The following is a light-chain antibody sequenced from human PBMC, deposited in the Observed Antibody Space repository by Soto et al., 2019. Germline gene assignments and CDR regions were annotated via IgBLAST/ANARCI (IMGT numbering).Light chain of an antibody. CDR2: GAS. J-gene: IGKJ1*01. Sequence: EIVMTQSPATLSVSPGERATLSCRASQSVSSNLAWYQQKPGQAPRLLIYGASTRATGIPARLSGSGSGTEFSLTISSLQPDDFATYYCQQYYTYWTFGQGTKVDIK. CDR1: QSVSSN. V-gene: IGKV3-15*01. CDR3: QQYYTYWT.